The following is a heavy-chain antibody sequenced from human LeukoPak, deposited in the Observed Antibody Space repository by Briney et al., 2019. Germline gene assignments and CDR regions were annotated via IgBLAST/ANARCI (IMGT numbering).Heavy chain of an antibody. Sequence: GGSPRLSCAASGFTVENSYMSWVRQAPGEGLDWVSIIYGGGTTYYADSVKGRFTISRDNSKNTLSLQMHSLRAEDTAVYYCARVGSPAVAYYGMDVWGQGTTVIVSS. V-gene: IGHV3-66*02. D-gene: IGHD6-19*01. CDR3: ARVGSPAVAYYGMDV. CDR2: IYGGGTT. J-gene: IGHJ6*02. CDR1: GFTVENSY.